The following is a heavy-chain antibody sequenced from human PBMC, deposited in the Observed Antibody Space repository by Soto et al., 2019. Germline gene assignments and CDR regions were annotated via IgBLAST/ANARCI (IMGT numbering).Heavy chain of an antibody. J-gene: IGHJ3*02. CDR2: IIPIFGTA. CDR3: ASVPEYYYDRGDAFDI. Sequence: GASVKVSCKASGGTFSSYAISWVRQAPGQGLEWMGGIIPIFGTANYAQKFQGGVTITADESTSTAYMELSSLRSEDTAVYYCASVPEYYYDRGDAFDIWGQGTMVTVSS. CDR1: GGTFSSYA. D-gene: IGHD3-22*01. V-gene: IGHV1-69*13.